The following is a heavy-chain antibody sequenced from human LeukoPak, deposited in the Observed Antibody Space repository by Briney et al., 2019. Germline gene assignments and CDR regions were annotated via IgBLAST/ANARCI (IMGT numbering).Heavy chain of an antibody. CDR3: AHQLTTVLFDY. J-gene: IGHJ4*02. Sequence: SGPTLVKPTQTLTLTCTFSGFSLSTSGVGVGWIRQPPGKALKWLALIYWNDDKRYSPSLKSRLTITKDTSKNQVVLTMTNMDPVDTATYYCAHQLTTVLFDYWGQGTLVTVSS. V-gene: IGHV2-5*01. CDR2: IYWNDDK. D-gene: IGHD4-17*01. CDR1: GFSLSTSGVG.